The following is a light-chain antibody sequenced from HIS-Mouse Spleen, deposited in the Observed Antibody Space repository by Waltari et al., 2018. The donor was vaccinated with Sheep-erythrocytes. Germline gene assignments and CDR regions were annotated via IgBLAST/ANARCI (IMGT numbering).Light chain of an antibody. CDR1: KLADKY. Sequence: SYELTQPPSVSVSPGQTASITCSGDKLADKYACWYQQKPGHSPVLVIYQDSKRPSGIPERFSGSNSGNTATLTISGTQAMDEADYYCQAWDSSTVVFGGGTKLTVL. CDR2: QDS. CDR3: QAWDSSTVV. J-gene: IGLJ2*01. V-gene: IGLV3-1*01.